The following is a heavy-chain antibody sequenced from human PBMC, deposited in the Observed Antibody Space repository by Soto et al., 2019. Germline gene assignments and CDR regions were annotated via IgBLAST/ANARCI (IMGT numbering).Heavy chain of an antibody. CDR2: ISGSGGST. V-gene: IGHV3-23*01. CDR1: GFTFISYA. D-gene: IGHD3-3*01. CDR3: ARGYDFWNHYYGMDV. J-gene: IGHJ6*02. Sequence: GGSLRLSCAASGFTFISYAMSWVRQAPGKGLEWVSAISGSGGSTYYADSVKGRFTISRDNSKSTLYLQMNSLRAEDTAVYYCARGYDFWNHYYGMDVWGQGTTVTVAS.